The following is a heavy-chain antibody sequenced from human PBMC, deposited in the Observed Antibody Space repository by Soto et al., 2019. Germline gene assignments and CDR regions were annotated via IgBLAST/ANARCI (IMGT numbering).Heavy chain of an antibody. CDR1: AFTFSSYA. CDR3: AKGRASDCPGCTQDY. CDR2: VSGSGDST. Sequence: EVPLLESGGGLAQPGGSLRLSCAASAFTFSSYAMSCVRQAPGKGLEWVSAVSGSGDSTYYADSVKGRFTISRDNSKNTLYLQMNSLRAEDTAVYYCAKGRASDCPGCTQDYWGQGTLVTVSS. D-gene: IGHD2-21*02. V-gene: IGHV3-23*01. J-gene: IGHJ4*02.